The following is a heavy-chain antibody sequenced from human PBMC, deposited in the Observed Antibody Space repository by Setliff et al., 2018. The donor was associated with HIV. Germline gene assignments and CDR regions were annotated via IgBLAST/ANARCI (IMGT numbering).Heavy chain of an antibody. CDR1: GHTFTGYY. CDR3: ARSPIAAAGTFRFDP. Sequence: ASVKVSCKASGHTFTGYYMHWVRQAPGQGLEWMGRINPNSGGTDYAQKFQGRVTMTRDTSISTAYMELRRPRSDDTAVYYCARSPIAAAGTFRFDPWGQGTLVTVSS. J-gene: IGHJ5*02. V-gene: IGHV1-2*06. D-gene: IGHD6-13*01. CDR2: INPNSGGT.